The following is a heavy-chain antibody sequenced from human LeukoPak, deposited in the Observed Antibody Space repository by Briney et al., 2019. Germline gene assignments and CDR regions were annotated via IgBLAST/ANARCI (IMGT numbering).Heavy chain of an antibody. V-gene: IGHV4-31*03. CDR3: ARGDSSGYAPDYDAFDI. D-gene: IGHD3-22*01. CDR2: IYYSGST. CDR1: GGSISSGGYY. J-gene: IGHJ3*02. Sequence: SQTLSLTCTVSGGSISSGGYYWSWIRQHPGKGLEWIGYIYYSGSTYYNTSLKSRVTISVDTSKNQFSLKLSSVTAADTAVYYCARGDSSGYAPDYDAFDIWGQGTMVTVSS.